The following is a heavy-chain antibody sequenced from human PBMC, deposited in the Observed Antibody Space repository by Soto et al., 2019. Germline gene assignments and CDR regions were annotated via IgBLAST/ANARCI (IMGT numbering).Heavy chain of an antibody. CDR1: GGSMRSEGYY. V-gene: IGHV4-31*09. D-gene: IGHD2-2*03. CDR3: SFLRGFTGYPGV. J-gene: IGHJ4*02. CDR2: IYYSGLT. Sequence: TLSLTCSVSGGSMRSEGYYWSWIRQHPGKGLEWIGYIYYSGLTDYNPSLKSRLTISVDKSKNEFYLKMRSVTAADTAVYFFSFLRGFTGYPGVWGQAILVTVS.